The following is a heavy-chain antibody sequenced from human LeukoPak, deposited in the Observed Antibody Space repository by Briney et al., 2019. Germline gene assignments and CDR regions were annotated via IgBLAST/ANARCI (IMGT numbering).Heavy chain of an antibody. V-gene: IGHV3-23*01. D-gene: IGHD6-19*01. CDR1: GFTFSNFA. J-gene: IGHJ4*02. CDR3: ANSYLGWSL. Sequence: PGGSLRLSCAASGFTFSNFAMTWVRQAPGKGLEWVSAIRISGGDTYYADSVKGRFTISRDNSKNTLYLQMNSLRAEDTAVYYCANSYLGWSLGGQGTLVTVSS. CDR2: IRISGGDT.